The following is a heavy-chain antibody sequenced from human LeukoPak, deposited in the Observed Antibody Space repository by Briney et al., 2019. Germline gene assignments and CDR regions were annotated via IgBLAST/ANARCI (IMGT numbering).Heavy chain of an antibody. V-gene: IGHV4-34*01. CDR3: ARHSYYNAFDI. D-gene: IGHD1-26*01. CDR1: GGSFSGYY. CDR2: INHSGST. Sequence: SETLSLTCAVYGGSFSGYYWSWIRQPPGKGLEWIGEINHSGSTNYNPSLKSRVTISVDTSKNQFSLKLSSVTAADTAVYYCARHSYYNAFDIWGQGTMVTVSS. J-gene: IGHJ3*02.